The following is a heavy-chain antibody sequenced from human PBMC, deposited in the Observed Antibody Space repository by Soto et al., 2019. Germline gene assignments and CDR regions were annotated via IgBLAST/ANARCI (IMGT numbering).Heavy chain of an antibody. Sequence: QVQLQQWGAGLLKPSETLSLTCAVFGGSVNSGNYYWRWIRQPPGEGLRWIGEMSHSGGTHFNPSPYRRVTISVDTSKPQFSLERSAVTSADTSLYYCARVARGTATTVVDAFDIWGPGTMVTVSS. CDR1: GGSVNSGNYY. V-gene: IGHV4-34*01. CDR3: ARVARGTATTVVDAFDI. D-gene: IGHD1-1*01. CDR2: MSHSGGT. J-gene: IGHJ3*02.